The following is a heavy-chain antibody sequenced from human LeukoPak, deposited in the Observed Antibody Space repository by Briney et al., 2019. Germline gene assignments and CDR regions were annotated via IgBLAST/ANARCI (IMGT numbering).Heavy chain of an antibody. J-gene: IGHJ4*02. CDR2: INQDGSLK. V-gene: IGHV3-7*01. D-gene: IGHD3-22*01. Sequence: GGSLRLSCVTSGFTFSRYWLEWVRQAPGKGLEWVANINQDGSLKNYVDSVKGRFTISRDNAKNSLYLHMSSLRAEDTAVYYCTKYPDNSGYSDYWGQGTLLTVSS. CDR3: TKYPDNSGYSDY. CDR1: GFTFSRYW.